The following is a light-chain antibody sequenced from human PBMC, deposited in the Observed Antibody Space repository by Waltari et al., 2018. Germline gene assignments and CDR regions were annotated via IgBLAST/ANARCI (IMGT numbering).Light chain of an antibody. Sequence: DIVMTQSPDSLAGSLGERATINCQSSQSVLYSSNNKNYLAWYHQKPGQPPTLLIYWASTRESGVPDRFSGSGSGTDFTLTINSLQAEDVAVYYCQQYYSTLWTFGQGTKVEIK. V-gene: IGKV4-1*01. CDR1: QSVLYSSNNKNY. CDR3: QQYYSTLWT. CDR2: WAS. J-gene: IGKJ1*01.